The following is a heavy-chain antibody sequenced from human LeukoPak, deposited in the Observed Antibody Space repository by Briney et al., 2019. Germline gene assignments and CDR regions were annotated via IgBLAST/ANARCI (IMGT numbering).Heavy chain of an antibody. CDR2: INPNSGDT. D-gene: IGHD6-6*01. V-gene: IGHV1-2*02. CDR1: GYTFSAYY. J-gene: IGHJ5*02. Sequence: ASVKVSCKASGYTFSAYYMYWVRQAPGQGLEWMGRINPNSGDTNYAQKFQGRVTMTRDTSITTAYMELSGLRSDDTAVYYCARVWSTTSSGYNWFDPWGRGTLVTVSS. CDR3: ARVWSTTSSGYNWFDP.